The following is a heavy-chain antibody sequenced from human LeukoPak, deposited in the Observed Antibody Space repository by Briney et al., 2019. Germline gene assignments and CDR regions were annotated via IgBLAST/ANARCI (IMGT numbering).Heavy chain of an antibody. CDR3: ARDGPWLEACN. Sequence: GGSLRLSCAASGFTFSSYAMSWVRQAPGKGLEWVSAISGSGGSTYYADSVKGRFTISRDNAKNSLYLQMNSLRAEDTAVYYCARDGPWLEACNWGQGTLVTVTS. V-gene: IGHV3-23*01. CDR1: GFTFSSYA. D-gene: IGHD6-19*01. CDR2: ISGSGGST. J-gene: IGHJ4*02.